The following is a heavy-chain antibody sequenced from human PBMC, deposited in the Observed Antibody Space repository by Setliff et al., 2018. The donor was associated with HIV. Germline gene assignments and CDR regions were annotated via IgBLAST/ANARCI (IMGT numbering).Heavy chain of an antibody. CDR2: ISGSGGST. V-gene: IGHV3-23*01. J-gene: IGHJ4*02. CDR3: ARSRPYNSALDY. Sequence: GGSLRLSCAASGFTFNTYAMSWVRQAPGKGLEWVSVISGSGGSTFYADSVKGRFTLSRDNPKNTVYLQVGSLRPDDTAMYYCARSRPYNSALDYWGQGTLVTVSS. D-gene: IGHD6-25*01. CDR1: GFTFNTYA.